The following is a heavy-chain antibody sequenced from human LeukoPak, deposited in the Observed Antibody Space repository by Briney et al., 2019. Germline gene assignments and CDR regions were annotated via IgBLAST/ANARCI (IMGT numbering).Heavy chain of an antibody. D-gene: IGHD3-3*01. V-gene: IGHV4-39*01. CDR2: IYYSGST. J-gene: IGHJ4*02. CDR3: AIYNDFYFDY. Sequence: SETLSLTCTVSGGSISSSSYYWGWLRQPPGKGLEWIGSIYYSGSTYYNPSLKSRVTISVDTSKNQFSLKLSSVTAADTAVYYCAIYNDFYFDYWGQGTLVTVSS. CDR1: GGSISSSSYY.